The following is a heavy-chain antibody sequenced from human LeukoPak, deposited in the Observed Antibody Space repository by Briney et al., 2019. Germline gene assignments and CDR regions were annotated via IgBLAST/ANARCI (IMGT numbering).Heavy chain of an antibody. CDR2: INSDGSIT. D-gene: IGHD3-16*01. CDR3: AGNLGY. J-gene: IGHJ4*02. CDR1: GFRFGTSW. Sequence: GWSLRLACAASGFRFGTSWMHRGGPFPGKGLAWVSQINSDGSITKYADSVKGRFTISRDNAKNTLYLQMNSLRFDDTAVYYCAGNLGYWGQGTQVTVSS. V-gene: IGHV3-74*03.